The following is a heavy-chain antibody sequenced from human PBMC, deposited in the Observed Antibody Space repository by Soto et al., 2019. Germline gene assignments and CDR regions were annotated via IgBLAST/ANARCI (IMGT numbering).Heavy chain of an antibody. D-gene: IGHD3-3*01. V-gene: IGHV1-69*08. CDR3: ARDRITTRGDAFDL. Sequence: QVHLVQSGAEVRKPRSSVKVSCKAPGGTFSTYIISWVRQAPGQGLEWMGRIIPIPDITNYAQKFQGRVTITADRSTSTAYMELTSLKSEDTAVYYCARDRITTRGDAFDLWGQGTLVTVSS. CDR1: GGTFSTYI. CDR2: IIPIPDIT. J-gene: IGHJ3*01.